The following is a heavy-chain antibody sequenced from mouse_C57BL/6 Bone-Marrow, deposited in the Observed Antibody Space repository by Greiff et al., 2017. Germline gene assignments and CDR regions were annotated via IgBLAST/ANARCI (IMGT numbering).Heavy chain of an antibody. CDR1: GYTFTSYW. CDR3: AREDDYDPYYFDY. Sequence: QVQLQQPGAELVKPGASVKLSCKASGYTFTSYWMHWVKQRPGQGLEWIGMIHPNSGSTNYNEKFKSKATLTVDKSSSTAYLQLSSLTSEDSAVYYCAREDDYDPYYFDYWGQDTTLTDSS. V-gene: IGHV1-64*01. CDR2: IHPNSGST. D-gene: IGHD2-4*01. J-gene: IGHJ2*01.